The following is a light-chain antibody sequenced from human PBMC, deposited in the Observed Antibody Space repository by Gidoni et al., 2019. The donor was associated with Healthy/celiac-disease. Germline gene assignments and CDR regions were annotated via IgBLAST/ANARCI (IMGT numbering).Light chain of an antibody. CDR3: QQCYSTLPIT. J-gene: IGKJ5*01. CDR2: AAS. CDR1: KSISSY. Sequence: IQMTQSPSSLSASVGDRVTITCRASKSISSYLNWYQQKPGKAPTLLIYAASSLQSGVPSRFSGSGSGTDFTLTISSLQPEDFATYYCQQCYSTLPITFGQGTRLEIK. V-gene: IGKV1-39*01.